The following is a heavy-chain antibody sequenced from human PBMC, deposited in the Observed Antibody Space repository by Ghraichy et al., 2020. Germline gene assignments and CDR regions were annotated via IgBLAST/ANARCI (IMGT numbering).Heavy chain of an antibody. CDR3: ARPRGLSFHYGMDV. V-gene: IGHV3-21*01. J-gene: IGHJ6*02. CDR2: ISSSSYI. D-gene: IGHD2-2*01. Sequence: GGSLRLSCAASGFTFSSYSMNWVRQAPGKGLEWVSSISSSSYIYYADSVKGRFTISRDNAKNSLYLQMNSLRAEDTAVYYCARPRGLSFHYGMDVWGQGTTVTVSS. CDR1: GFTFSSYS.